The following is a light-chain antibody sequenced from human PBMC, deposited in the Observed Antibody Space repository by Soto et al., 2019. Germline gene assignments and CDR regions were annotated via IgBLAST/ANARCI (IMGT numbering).Light chain of an antibody. CDR2: KAS. J-gene: IGKJ4*01. CDR1: QSISSW. CDR3: QQYNIYSLT. Sequence: DIQMTQSPSTLSASVGDRVTITCRASQSISSWLAWYQQKPGKAPKLLIYKASSLESGVPSRFSGSGSGTEFTLTISSLQPDDFATYYCQQYNIYSLTFGGGTKVDIK. V-gene: IGKV1-5*03.